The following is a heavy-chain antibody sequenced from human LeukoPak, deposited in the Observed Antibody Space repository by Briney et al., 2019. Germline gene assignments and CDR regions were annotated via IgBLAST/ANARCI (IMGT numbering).Heavy chain of an antibody. V-gene: IGHV3-49*04. J-gene: IGHJ4*02. CDR3: TRDGIAYYDSSGYYGKYDY. CDR1: GFTFGDYA. D-gene: IGHD3-22*01. Sequence: AGGSLRLSCTASGFTFGDYAMSWVRQAPGKGLEWVGFIKSKPYGGTTEYAASVKGRFTISRDDSKSIAYLQMNSLKTEVTAVYYCTRDGIAYYDSSGYYGKYDYWGQGTLVTVSS. CDR2: IKSKPYGGTT.